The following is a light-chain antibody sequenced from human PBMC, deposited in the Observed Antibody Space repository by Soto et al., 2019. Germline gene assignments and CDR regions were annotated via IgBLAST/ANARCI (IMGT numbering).Light chain of an antibody. CDR1: SSLVADFNF. CDR2: DFT. CDR3: SSYRSCNTPYV. V-gene: IGLV2-14*01. J-gene: IGLJ1*01. Sequence: QSALTQPASVSGSPGQSITISCTATSSLVADFNFVSWYQQRPGKAPKLVIYDFTYRLSGVSLRFSGSKSGYTASLTISGLRAEDEADYFCSSYRSCNTPYVFGLGTKLTVL.